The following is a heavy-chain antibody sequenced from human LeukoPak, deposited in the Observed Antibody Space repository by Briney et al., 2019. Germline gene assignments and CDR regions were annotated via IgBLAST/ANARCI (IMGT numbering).Heavy chain of an antibody. CDR1: GYTFTSYD. D-gene: IGHD3-22*01. Sequence: ASVKVSCKASGYTFTSYDINWVRQATGQGLEWMGWMNPNSGNTGYAQKFQGRVTITADKSTSTAYMELSSLRSEDTAVYYCAREKTANYYDSSGYLRYAFDIWGQGTMVTVSS. J-gene: IGHJ3*02. CDR3: AREKTANYYDSSGYLRYAFDI. V-gene: IGHV1-8*03. CDR2: MNPNSGNT.